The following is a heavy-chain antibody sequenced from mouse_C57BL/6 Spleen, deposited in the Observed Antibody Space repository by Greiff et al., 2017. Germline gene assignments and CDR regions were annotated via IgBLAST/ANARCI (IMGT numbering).Heavy chain of an antibody. CDR1: GFSLSTSGMG. CDR2: IYWDDDT. D-gene: IGHD1-1*01. J-gene: IGHJ4*01. V-gene: IGHV8-12*01. Sequence: QVTLKESGPGILQSSQTLSLTCSFSGFSLSTSGMGVSWIRQPSGKGLEWLAHIYWDDDTRYNPSLKSRLTISKDTSGNQVFLKVDSLDTADTATYYCARREDYDYYARDYWGQGTSVTVSS. CDR3: ARREDYDYYARDY.